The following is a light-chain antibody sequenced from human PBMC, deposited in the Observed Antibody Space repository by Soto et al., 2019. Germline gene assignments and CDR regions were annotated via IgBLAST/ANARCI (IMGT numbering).Light chain of an antibody. CDR3: QPYNSFSGT. CDR2: DAS. Sequence: DIQMTQSPSTLSASVGDRVTMTFRASQSISSWLAWYQQKPGKAPKLLIYDASSLESGVPSRFSGRGSGTQFTLTISSLQPDDFATYYCQPYNSFSGTFGPGTKVDIK. J-gene: IGKJ1*01. CDR1: QSISSW. V-gene: IGKV1-5*01.